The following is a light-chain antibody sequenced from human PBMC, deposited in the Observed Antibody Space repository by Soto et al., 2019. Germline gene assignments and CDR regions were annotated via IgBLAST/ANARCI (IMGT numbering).Light chain of an antibody. J-gene: IGKJ1*01. Sequence: EIVLTQSPGTLSLSPGERATLSCSASQSVSSSFLAWYQQKPGQAPRLLIYGASNRATGIPDRFSGSGSGTDFTLTISRLEPEDFAVYYCQQYVTSPWAFGQGTKVDI. V-gene: IGKV3-20*01. CDR1: QSVSSSF. CDR2: GAS. CDR3: QQYVTSPWA.